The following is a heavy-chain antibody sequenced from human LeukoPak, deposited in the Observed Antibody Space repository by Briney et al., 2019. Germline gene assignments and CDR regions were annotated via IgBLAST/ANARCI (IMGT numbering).Heavy chain of an antibody. CDR3: AREGSSSV. V-gene: IGHV4-30-4*08. CDR1: GGSISSGGYY. CDR2: IDHSGTT. Sequence: SETLSLTCTVSGGSISSGGYYWSWIRQPPGKGLEWIGYIDHSGTTYYNPSLKSRVTISADTSKNQFSLKVSSVSDADTAVYYCAREGSSSVWGQGTLVTVSS. D-gene: IGHD6-6*01. J-gene: IGHJ4*02.